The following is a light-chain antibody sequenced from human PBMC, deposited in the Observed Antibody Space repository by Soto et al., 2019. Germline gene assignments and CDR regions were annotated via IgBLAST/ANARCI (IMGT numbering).Light chain of an antibody. V-gene: IGLV2-14*01. CDR3: SSYAGSTFWI. Sequence: QSVLTQPASVSGSPGQSITLSCTGSGPDVGGYNYVSWYQQFPGEAPKLLIFEVTNRPSGVPDRFSASKSGNTASLIISGLQAEDEAVYYCSSYAGSTFWIFGGGTKLTVL. J-gene: IGLJ3*02. CDR2: EVT. CDR1: GPDVGGYNY.